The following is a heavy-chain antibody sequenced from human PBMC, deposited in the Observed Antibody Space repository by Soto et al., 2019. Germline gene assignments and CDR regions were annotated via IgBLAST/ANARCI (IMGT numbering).Heavy chain of an antibody. CDR1: GFVFSTYW. Sequence: EMQLVESGGGLVQPGQSLRLSCAASGFVFSTYWMHWVRQTPGKGLVWVSRINGDGSSTSYADSVRGRFTISRDNAKNALYLQMDSLRTEDTALYYCARFRVDGDAVPWGQGTLVTVFS. CDR3: ARFRVDGDAVP. CDR2: INGDGSST. D-gene: IGHD4-17*01. V-gene: IGHV3-74*01. J-gene: IGHJ5*02.